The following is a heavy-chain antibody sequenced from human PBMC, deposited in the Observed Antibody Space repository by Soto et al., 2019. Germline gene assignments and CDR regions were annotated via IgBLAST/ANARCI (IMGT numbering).Heavy chain of an antibody. D-gene: IGHD3-10*02. CDR2: MNPNSGNT. Sequence: ASVKVSCKASGYTFTSYDINWVRQATGQGLEWMGWMNPNSGNTGYAQKFQGRVTMTRNTSISTAYMELSSLRSEDTAVYYCARHVNPWAQGAFDIWGQGTMVTVSS. V-gene: IGHV1-8*01. CDR1: GYTFTSYD. CDR3: ARHVNPWAQGAFDI. J-gene: IGHJ3*02.